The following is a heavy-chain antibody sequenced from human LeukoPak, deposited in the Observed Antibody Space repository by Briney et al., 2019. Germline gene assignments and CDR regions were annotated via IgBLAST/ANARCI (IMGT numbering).Heavy chain of an antibody. J-gene: IGHJ4*02. V-gene: IGHV3-7*01. CDR1: GFTFSSYW. CDR2: IKQDGSER. Sequence: PGGSLRLSCAASGFTFSSYWMSWVRQAPGKGLEWVANIKQDGSERYYVDSVKGRFTISRDNAKNSLYLQMNSLRAEDTAVYYCARADIQDTAMVGFDYWGQGTLVTVSS. CDR3: ARADIQDTAMVGFDY. D-gene: IGHD5-18*01.